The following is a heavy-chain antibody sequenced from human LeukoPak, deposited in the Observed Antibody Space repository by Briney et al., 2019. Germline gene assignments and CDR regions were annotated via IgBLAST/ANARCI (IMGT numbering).Heavy chain of an antibody. V-gene: IGHV3-7*02. D-gene: IGHD4-17*01. CDR2: IKEDGSEK. J-gene: IGHJ4*02. CDR1: GFTFSTSW. Sequence: GGSLRLSCAASGFTFSTSWMSWVRQAPGKGLEWVANIKEDGSEKQYVASVMGRFTVSRDNAKNSLFLQMNILRGDDTAVYYCAKYSGAYAIEDWGQGTLVTVSS. CDR3: AKYSGAYAIED.